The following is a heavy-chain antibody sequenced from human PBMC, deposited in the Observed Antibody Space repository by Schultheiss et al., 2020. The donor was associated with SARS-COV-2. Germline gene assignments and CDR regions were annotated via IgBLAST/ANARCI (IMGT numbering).Heavy chain of an antibody. D-gene: IGHD3-22*01. V-gene: IGHV3-48*03. Sequence: GGSLRLSCAASGFTFSSYEMNWVRQAPGKGLEWVSYISSSGSTIYYADSVKGRFTISRDNAKNSLYLQMNSLRAEDTAVYYCARADGGGYYSRGYYYYYGMDVWGQGTTVTVSS. CDR3: ARADGGGYYSRGYYYYYGMDV. J-gene: IGHJ6*02. CDR2: ISSSGSTI. CDR1: GFTFSSYE.